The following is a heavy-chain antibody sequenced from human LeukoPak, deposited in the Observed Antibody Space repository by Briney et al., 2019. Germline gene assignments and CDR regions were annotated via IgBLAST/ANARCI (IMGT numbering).Heavy chain of an antibody. Sequence: GESLKISCTGSGYSFTSYWISWVRQMPGKGLEWMGRIDPSDFYTNYSPSFQGHVTISADRSLSTVYLQWSSLKASDTAMYYCTRQYGSGSSISPDFDYWGQGTLVTVSS. CDR2: IDPSDFYT. CDR3: TRQYGSGSSISPDFDY. CDR1: GYSFTSYW. V-gene: IGHV5-10-1*01. D-gene: IGHD6-19*01. J-gene: IGHJ4*02.